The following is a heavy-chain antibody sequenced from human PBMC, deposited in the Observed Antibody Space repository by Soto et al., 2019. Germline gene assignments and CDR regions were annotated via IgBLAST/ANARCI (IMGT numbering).Heavy chain of an antibody. CDR2: ISAYNGNT. V-gene: IGHV1-18*01. CDR1: GYTFTSYG. J-gene: IGHJ6*02. CDR3: AFSHNLDDRYGMDV. D-gene: IGHD1-1*01. Sequence: ASVKVSCKASGYTFTSYGISWVRQAPGQGLEWMGWISAYNGNTNYAQKLQGRVTMTTDTSTSTAYMELRSLRSDDTAVYYCAFSHNLDDRYGMDVCGQGTTVPVS.